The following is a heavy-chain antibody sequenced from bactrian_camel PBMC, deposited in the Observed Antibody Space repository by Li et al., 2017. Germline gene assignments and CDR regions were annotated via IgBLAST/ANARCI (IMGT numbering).Heavy chain of an antibody. V-gene: IGHV3S25*01. CDR1: GFTFSRAW. CDR3: AKADFAN. J-gene: IGHJ6*01. CDR2: IGDSTT. Sequence: QLVESGGGLVQPGGSQTLACVASGFTFSRAWLTWARQAPGKGLEWVSRIGDSTTTYTDSVKGRFTISRDNSKNTVYLRMDSLKPEDTAVYYCAKADFANWGQGTQVTVS.